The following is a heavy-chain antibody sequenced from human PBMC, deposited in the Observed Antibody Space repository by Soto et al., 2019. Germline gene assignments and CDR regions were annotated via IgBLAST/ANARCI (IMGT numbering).Heavy chain of an antibody. J-gene: IGHJ4*02. Sequence: SETLSLTCTVSGGSISSYYWSWIRQPPGKGLEWIGYIYYSGSTNYNPSLRSRVTISVDTSKNQFSLKLSSVTAADTAVYYCARRYGASFDYWGQGTLVTVSS. V-gene: IGHV4-59*01. D-gene: IGHD4-17*01. CDR1: GGSISSYY. CDR2: IYYSGST. CDR3: ARRYGASFDY.